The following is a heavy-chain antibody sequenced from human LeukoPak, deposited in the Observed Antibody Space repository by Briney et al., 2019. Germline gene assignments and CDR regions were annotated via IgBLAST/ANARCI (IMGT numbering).Heavy chain of an antibody. CDR3: TTDRYGSGSYGDYYYYYGMDV. V-gene: IGHV3-15*01. CDR1: GFTFSNAW. J-gene: IGHJ6*02. CDR2: IKSKTDGGTT. Sequence: GGSLRLSCAAFGFTFSNAWMSWVRQAPGKGLEWVGRIKSKTDGGTTDYAAPVEGRFTISRDDSKNTLYLQMNSLKTEDTAVYYCTTDRYGSGSYGDYYYYYGMDVWGQGTTVTVSS. D-gene: IGHD3-10*01.